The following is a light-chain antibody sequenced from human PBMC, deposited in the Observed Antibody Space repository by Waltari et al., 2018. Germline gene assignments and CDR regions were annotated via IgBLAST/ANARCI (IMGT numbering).Light chain of an antibody. Sequence: QSALTQPASVSGSPGQSATIPCTSDLGSYDYVSWYQHHPGRAPKLLLYEAFKRPSGVPSRFSGSTSGNTASLTISGLQAEDEADYYCCSFLASNTADVTFGGGTKLTVL. CDR1: DLGSYDY. V-gene: IGLV2-23*01. J-gene: IGLJ2*01. CDR2: EAF. CDR3: CSFLASNTADVT.